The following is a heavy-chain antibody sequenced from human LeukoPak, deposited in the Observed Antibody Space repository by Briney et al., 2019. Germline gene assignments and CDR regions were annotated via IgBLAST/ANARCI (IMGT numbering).Heavy chain of an antibody. CDR3: ARDHFVVVPAASDY. J-gene: IGHJ4*02. CDR1: GYTFTSYG. CDR2: ISAYNGNT. Sequence: ASVKVSCKASGYTFTSYGISWVRQAPGQGLEWMGWISAYNGNTNYAQKLLGRVTMTTDTSTSTAYMELRSLRSDDTAVYYCARDHFVVVPAASDYWGQGTLVTVSS. D-gene: IGHD2-2*01. V-gene: IGHV1-18*01.